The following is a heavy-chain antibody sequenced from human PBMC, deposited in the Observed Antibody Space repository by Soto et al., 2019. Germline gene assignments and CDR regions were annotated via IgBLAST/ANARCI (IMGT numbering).Heavy chain of an antibody. CDR3: ARPSIAARAYYYGMDV. CDR2: IYYSGST. D-gene: IGHD6-6*01. J-gene: IGHJ6*02. V-gene: IGHV4-39*01. Sequence: PSETLSLTCTVSGGSISSSSYYWGWIRQPPGKGLEWIGSIYYSGSTYYNPSLKSRVTISVDTSKNQFSLKLSSVTAADTAVYYCARPSIAARAYYYGMDVWAQGTTVTVSS. CDR1: GGSISSSSYY.